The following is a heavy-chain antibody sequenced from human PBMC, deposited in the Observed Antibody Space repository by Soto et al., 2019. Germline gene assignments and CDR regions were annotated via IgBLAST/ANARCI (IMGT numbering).Heavy chain of an antibody. CDR1: GGSVSSGDYY. V-gene: IGHV4-31*03. CDR3: ARAPSYGGNSEEFDY. CDR2: IYYSGST. D-gene: IGHD4-17*01. J-gene: IGHJ4*02. Sequence: QVQLQESGPGLVKPSQTLSLTCSVSGGSVSSGDYYWSWIRQHPGKGLEWIGYIYYSGSTYYNPSLKSRVTISVATSKTQFPLKLGSVPAADTAVYYCARAPSYGGNSEEFDYWGQGTLVTVSS.